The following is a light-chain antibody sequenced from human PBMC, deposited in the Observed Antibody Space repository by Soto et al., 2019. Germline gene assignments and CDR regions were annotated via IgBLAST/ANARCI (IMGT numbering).Light chain of an antibody. CDR3: SSYTTSSTLVV. Sequence: QSALTQPASVCGSPGQSITISCTETSSDVGGYNYVSWYQQHPGKAPKLMIYDVSNRPSGVSNRFSGSRSGNTASLTISGLQAEDEADYYCSSYTTSSTLVVFGGGTKLTVL. CDR2: DVS. CDR1: SSDVGGYNY. J-gene: IGLJ2*01. V-gene: IGLV2-14*01.